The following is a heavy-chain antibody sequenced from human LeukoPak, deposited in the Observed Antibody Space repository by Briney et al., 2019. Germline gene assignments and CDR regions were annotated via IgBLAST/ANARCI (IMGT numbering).Heavy chain of an antibody. V-gene: IGHV1-2*02. Sequence: ASVKVSCKASGYTFTGYYMHWVRQAPGQGLEWMGWINPNSGGTNYAQKFQGRVTTTRDTSISTAYMELSRLRSDDTAVYYCARDSRVSTGWPYYCDYWGQGTLVTVSS. CDR2: INPNSGGT. D-gene: IGHD6-19*01. CDR1: GYTFTGYY. CDR3: ARDSRVSTGWPYYCDY. J-gene: IGHJ4*02.